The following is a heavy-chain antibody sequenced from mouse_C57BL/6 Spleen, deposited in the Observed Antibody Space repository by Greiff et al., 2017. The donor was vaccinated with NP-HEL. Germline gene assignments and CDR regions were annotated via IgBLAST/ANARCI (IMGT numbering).Heavy chain of an antibody. CDR1: GYTFTSYW. CDR2: IYPGSGST. V-gene: IGHV1-55*01. D-gene: IGHD1-1*01. J-gene: IGHJ3*01. Sequence: QVQLQQPGAELVKPGASVKMSCKASGYTFTSYWITWVKQRPGQGLEWIGDIYPGSGSTNYNEKFKSKATLTVDTSSSTAYMQLSSLTSEDSAVYDCARRGYGSSPAWFAYWGQGTLVTVSA. CDR3: ARRGYGSSPAWFAY.